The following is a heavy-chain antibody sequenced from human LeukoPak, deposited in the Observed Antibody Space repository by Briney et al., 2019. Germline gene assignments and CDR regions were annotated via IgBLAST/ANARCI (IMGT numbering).Heavy chain of an antibody. Sequence: ASVKLSCKASGHTFTSYGISWVRQAHGQGLEWMGSISANNSNTNYAKKLQGRVTMTTDTSTNTTYMELRSLRTDDTAVYYCVRGLGYDYIWGSYRYEGSAFDIWGQGTMVTVSS. CDR2: ISANNSNT. CDR3: VRGLGYDYIWGSYRYEGSAFDI. J-gene: IGHJ3*02. CDR1: GHTFTSYG. V-gene: IGHV1-18*01. D-gene: IGHD3-16*02.